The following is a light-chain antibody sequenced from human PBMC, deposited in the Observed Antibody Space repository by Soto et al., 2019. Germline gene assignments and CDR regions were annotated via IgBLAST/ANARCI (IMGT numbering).Light chain of an antibody. CDR3: QQQAT. CDR1: QSVSSSY. V-gene: IGKV3-20*01. J-gene: IGKJ1*01. Sequence: EIVLTQSPGTLSLSPGERATLSCRASQSVSSSYLAWYQQKPGRAPRLLIYGASSRATGIPDRFSGSGSGTDFTLTISRLEPEDFAVYYCQQQATFGQGTKVDIK. CDR2: GAS.